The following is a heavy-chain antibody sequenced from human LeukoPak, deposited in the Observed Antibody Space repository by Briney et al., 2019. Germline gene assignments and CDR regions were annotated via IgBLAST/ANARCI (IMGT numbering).Heavy chain of an antibody. Sequence: GGSLRLSCAASGFTFSSYAMHWVRQAPGKGPEWVAVISYDGSNKYYADSVKGRFTISRDNSKNTLYLQMNSLRAEDTAVYYCARGGAAACFDYWGQGTLVTVSS. J-gene: IGHJ4*02. D-gene: IGHD6-13*01. V-gene: IGHV3-30*01. CDR1: GFTFSSYA. CDR3: ARGGAAACFDY. CDR2: ISYDGSNK.